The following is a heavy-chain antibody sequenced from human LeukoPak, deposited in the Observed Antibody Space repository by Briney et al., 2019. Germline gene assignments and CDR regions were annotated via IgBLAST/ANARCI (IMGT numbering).Heavy chain of an antibody. CDR2: ISYDGSNK. J-gene: IGHJ4*02. CDR3: TREYSSNRYSDY. Sequence: GGSLRLSCAASGFTFSSYAMHWVRQAPGKGLEWVAVISYDGSNKYYAGSVKGRFTTSRDNAKNMLYLQLNSLRAEDTAVYYCTREYSSNRYSDYWGQGTLVTVSS. V-gene: IGHV3-30-3*01. D-gene: IGHD2-2*01. CDR1: GFTFSSYA.